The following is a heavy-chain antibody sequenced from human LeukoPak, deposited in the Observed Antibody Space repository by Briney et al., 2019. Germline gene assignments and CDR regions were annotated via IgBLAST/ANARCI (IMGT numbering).Heavy chain of an antibody. CDR1: GGSFSGYY. Sequence: PSETLSLTCAAYGGSFSGYYWSWLRQPPGKGLEWIGEINHSGSTNYNPSLKSRVTISVDTSKNQFSLKLSSVTAADTAVYYCARGRGSRNKKVAYEYGRWFDPWGQGTLVTVSS. CDR2: INHSGST. CDR3: ARGRGSRNKKVAYEYGRWFDP. V-gene: IGHV4-34*01. J-gene: IGHJ5*02. D-gene: IGHD1/OR15-1a*01.